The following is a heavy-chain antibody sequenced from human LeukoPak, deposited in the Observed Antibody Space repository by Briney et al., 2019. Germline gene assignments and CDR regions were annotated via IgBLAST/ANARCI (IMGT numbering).Heavy chain of an antibody. CDR2: IIPIFGTA. J-gene: IGHJ5*02. CDR3: ARVPGVYFDFSIGFGSGWFDP. Sequence: SVKVSCKASGGTFSSYAISWVRQAPGQGLEWMGGIIPIFGTANYAQKFQGRVTITADKSTSTAYMELSSLRSEDTAVYYCARVPGVYFDFSIGFGSGWFDPWGQGILVTVPS. V-gene: IGHV1-69*06. CDR1: GGTFSSYA. D-gene: IGHD3-3*01.